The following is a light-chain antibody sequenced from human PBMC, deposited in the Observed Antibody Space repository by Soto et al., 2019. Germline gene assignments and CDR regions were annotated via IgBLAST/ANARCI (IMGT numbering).Light chain of an antibody. J-gene: IGLJ2*01. CDR3: SAWDDSLNGRV. Sequence: QSVLTQPPSASGTPGQRVTISCSGRSSNIGSNTVNWYQQLPGTAPKLLIYSNNQRPSGVPDRFSGSKSGTSASLAISGLQSEDEAYYDCSAWDDSLNGRVFGGGTKLTVL. CDR2: SNN. V-gene: IGLV1-44*01. CDR1: SSNIGSNT.